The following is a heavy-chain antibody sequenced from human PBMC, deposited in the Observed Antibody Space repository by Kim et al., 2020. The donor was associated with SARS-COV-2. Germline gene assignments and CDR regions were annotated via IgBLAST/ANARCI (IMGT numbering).Heavy chain of an antibody. CDR3: AREQYSSSWYHSSWFDP. CDR2: INPNSGGT. Sequence: ASVKVSCKASGYTFTGYYMHWVRQAPGQGLEWMGWINPNSGGTNYAQKFQGWVTLTRDTSISTAYMELSRLRSDDTAVYYCAREQYSSSWYHSSWFDPWGQGTLVTVSS. V-gene: IGHV1-2*04. J-gene: IGHJ5*02. CDR1: GYTFTGYY. D-gene: IGHD6-13*01.